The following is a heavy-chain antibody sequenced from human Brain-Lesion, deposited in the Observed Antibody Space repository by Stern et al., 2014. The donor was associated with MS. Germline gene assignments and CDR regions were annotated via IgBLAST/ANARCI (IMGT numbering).Heavy chain of an antibody. V-gene: IGHV4-39*01. CDR3: AKLWLGELPESPFDY. D-gene: IGHD3-10*01. CDR1: GGSISSSSYY. CDR2: IYYRGST. Sequence: QVQLVESGPGLVKPSETLSLTCTVSGGSISSSSYYWGWIRQPPGKGLEWIGSIYYRGSTYNNPSLKSRVTISQDTSTNPFSPRLSSVTAADTAVYFCAKLWLGELPESPFDYWGQGTLVTVSS. J-gene: IGHJ4*02.